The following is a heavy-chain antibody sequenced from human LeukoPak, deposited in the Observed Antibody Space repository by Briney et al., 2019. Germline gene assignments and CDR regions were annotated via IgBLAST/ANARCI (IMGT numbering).Heavy chain of an antibody. CDR2: ISGSGGST. J-gene: IGHJ4*02. V-gene: IGHV3-23*01. D-gene: IGHD6-6*01. Sequence: GGSLRLSCAASGFTFSSYAISWVRQAPGKGLEWVSAISGSGGSTYYADSVKGRFTISRDNSKNTLYLQMNSLRAEDTAVYYCAKDRDSSSRSSLFDYWGQGTLVTVSS. CDR1: GFTFSSYA. CDR3: AKDRDSSSRSSLFDY.